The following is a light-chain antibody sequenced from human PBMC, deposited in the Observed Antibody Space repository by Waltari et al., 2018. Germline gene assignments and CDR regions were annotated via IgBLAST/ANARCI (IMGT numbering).Light chain of an antibody. J-gene: IGLJ1*01. Sequence: QSALTQPASVSGSPGPSITISCTGTRSAVGGYHYVSWYQQHPGKAPKLMIYDVSKRPSGVSNRFSGSKSGNTASLTISGLQAEDEADYYCSSYTSSSTYVFGTGTKVTVL. CDR1: RSAVGGYHY. V-gene: IGLV2-14*01. CDR2: DVS. CDR3: SSYTSSSTYV.